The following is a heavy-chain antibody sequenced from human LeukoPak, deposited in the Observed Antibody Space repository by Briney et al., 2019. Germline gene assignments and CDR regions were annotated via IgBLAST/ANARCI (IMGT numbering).Heavy chain of an antibody. Sequence: GESLKISCKGSGYSFTSYWIGWVRQMPGKGLEWMGIIYPGDSDTKYSPSFQGQVTISADKSISTAYLQWSSLKASDTAMYYCARTGYTSGWYVGSFDYWGQGTLVTVSS. V-gene: IGHV5-51*01. CDR2: IYPGDSDT. CDR3: ARTGYTSGWYVGSFDY. J-gene: IGHJ4*02. CDR1: GYSFTSYW. D-gene: IGHD6-19*01.